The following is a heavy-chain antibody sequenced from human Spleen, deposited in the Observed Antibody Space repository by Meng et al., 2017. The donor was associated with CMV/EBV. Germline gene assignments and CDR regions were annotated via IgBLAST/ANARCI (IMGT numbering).Heavy chain of an antibody. CDR3: ARFRLGFGDYRDY. CDR2: ITHNAVTT. D-gene: IGHD3-10*01. CDR1: GFTFSNYA. J-gene: IGHJ4*02. Sequence: EVQLLESGGGFVQPGGSLRLSCAASGFTFSNYAMNWVRQAPGKGLEWVSSITHNAVTTYYADSVKGRFTISRDNLKNTLSLHMNSLRAEDTAVYYCARFRLGFGDYRDYWGQGTLVTVSS. V-gene: IGHV3-23*01.